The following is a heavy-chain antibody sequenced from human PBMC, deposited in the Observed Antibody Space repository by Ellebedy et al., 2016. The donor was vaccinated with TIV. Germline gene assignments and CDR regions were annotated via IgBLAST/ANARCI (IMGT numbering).Heavy chain of an antibody. D-gene: IGHD6-13*01. J-gene: IGHJ5*02. CDR3: ARGGSQQQLVRSRWFDP. V-gene: IGHV4-30-4*01. CDR1: GDSISSGDYY. Sequence: SETLSLTCTVSGDSISSGDYYWNWIRQPPGTGLEWIGSIYDSGTTYYNPSLKSRVIISVDTSKNQFSLKLRSVTAADTAVYYCARGGSQQQLVRSRWFDPWGQGTLVTVSS. CDR2: IYDSGTT.